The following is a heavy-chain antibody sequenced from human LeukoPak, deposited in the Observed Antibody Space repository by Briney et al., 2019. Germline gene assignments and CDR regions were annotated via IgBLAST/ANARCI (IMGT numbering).Heavy chain of an antibody. CDR2: IYSGGST. V-gene: IGHV3-66*01. CDR3: ARVRIVGAPVRVYYGMDV. J-gene: IGHJ6*02. Sequence: GGSLRLSCAASGFTFSSYAMSWVRQAPGKGLEWVSVIYSGGSTYYADSVKGRFTISRDNSKNTLYLQMNSLRAEDAAVYYCARVRIVGAPVRVYYGMDVWGQGTTVTVSS. D-gene: IGHD1-26*01. CDR1: GFTFSSYA.